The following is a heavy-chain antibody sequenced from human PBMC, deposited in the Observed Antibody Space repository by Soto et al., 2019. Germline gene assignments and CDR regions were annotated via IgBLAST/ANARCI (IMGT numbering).Heavy chain of an antibody. CDR3: ARLQADGGYDPRIYYFDY. V-gene: IGHV1-46*01. J-gene: IGHJ4*02. CDR2: INPSGGST. D-gene: IGHD5-12*01. Sequence: ASVKVSCKASGYTFTSYYMHWVRQAPGQGLEWMGIINPSGGSTSYAQKFQGRVTMTRDTSTSTVYMELSSLRSEDTAVYYCARLQADGGYDPRIYYFDYWGQGTLVTVSS. CDR1: GYTFTSYY.